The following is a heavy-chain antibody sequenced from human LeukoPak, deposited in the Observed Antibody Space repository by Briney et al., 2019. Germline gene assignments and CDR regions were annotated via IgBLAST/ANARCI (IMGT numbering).Heavy chain of an antibody. V-gene: IGHV4-59*12. J-gene: IGHJ5*02. Sequence: ETLSLTCTVSGGSISSYYWSWIRQPPGKGLEWIGYIYYSGSTNYNPSLKSRVTISVDTSKNQFSLKLSSVTAADTAVYYCARAGYYYGSGYSDWFDPWGQGTLVTVSS. CDR3: ARAGYYYGSGYSDWFDP. D-gene: IGHD3-10*01. CDR2: IYYSGST. CDR1: GGSISSYY.